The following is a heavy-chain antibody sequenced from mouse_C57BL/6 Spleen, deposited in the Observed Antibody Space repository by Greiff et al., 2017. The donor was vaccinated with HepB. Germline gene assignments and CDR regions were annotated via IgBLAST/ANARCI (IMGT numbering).Heavy chain of an antibody. D-gene: IGHD2-1*01. V-gene: IGHV1-53*01. CDR3: ARRDGNYEYYFDY. Sequence: QVHVKQPGTELVKPGASVKLSCKASGYTFTSYWMHWVKQRPGQGLEWIGNINPSNGGTNYNEKFKSKATLTVDKSSSTAYMQLSSLTSEDSAVYYCARRDGNYEYYFDYWGQGTTLTVSS. J-gene: IGHJ2*01. CDR1: GYTFTSYW. CDR2: INPSNGGT.